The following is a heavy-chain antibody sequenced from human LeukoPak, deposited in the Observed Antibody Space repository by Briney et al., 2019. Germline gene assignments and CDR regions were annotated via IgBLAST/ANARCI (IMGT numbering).Heavy chain of an antibody. V-gene: IGHV6-1*01. Sequence: SPTLSLTCAISGDSVSSISAAWNWIRQSPSGGLEWLGRTYYRSKWYNDYAVSVKSRITINPDTSKNQFSLQLNSVTPEDTAVYYCARDRDVLDAFDSWGQGRIVSVSS. CDR3: ARDRDVLDAFDS. CDR1: GDSVSSISAA. CDR2: TYYRSKWYN. D-gene: IGHD5-24*01. J-gene: IGHJ3*02.